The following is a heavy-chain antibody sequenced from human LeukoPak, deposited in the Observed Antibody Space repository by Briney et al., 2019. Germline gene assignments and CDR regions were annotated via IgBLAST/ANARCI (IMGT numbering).Heavy chain of an antibody. CDR1: GYTFTSYG. CDR2: ISAYNGNT. D-gene: IGHD2-15*01. CDR3: ARALNPLPGTYYFDY. V-gene: IGHV1-18*01. J-gene: IGHJ4*02. Sequence: GASVKVSCKASGYTFTSYGISWVRQAPGQGLEWMGWISAYNGNTNYAQKLQGRVTMTTDTPTSTAYMELRSLRSDDTAVYYCARALNPLPGTYYFDYWGQGTLVTVSS.